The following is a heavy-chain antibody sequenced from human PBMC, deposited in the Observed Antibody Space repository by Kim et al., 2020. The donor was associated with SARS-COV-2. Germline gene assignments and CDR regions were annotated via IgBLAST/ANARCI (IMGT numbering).Heavy chain of an antibody. CDR3: TYYYGMDV. Sequence: GGTTDYAAPVKGRFTSSRDDSKNTLYLQMNSLKTEDTAVYYCTYYYGMDVWGQGTTVTVSS. J-gene: IGHJ6*02. CDR2: GGTT. V-gene: IGHV3-15*01.